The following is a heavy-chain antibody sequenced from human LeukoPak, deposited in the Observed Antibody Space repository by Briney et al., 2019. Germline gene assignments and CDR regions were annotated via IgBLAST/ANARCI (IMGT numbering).Heavy chain of an antibody. V-gene: IGHV3-15*01. CDR2: IKSKTDGGTT. CDR1: GFTFSNAW. Sequence: GGSLRLSCAASGFTFSNAWMSWVRQAPGKGLEWVGRIKSKTDGGTTDYAAPVKGRFTISRDDSKNTLYLQMNSLRAEDTAVYDCARSHSLWFGEQSVYYYYYYMDVWGKGTTVTTSS. CDR3: ARSHSLWFGEQSVYYYYYYMDV. D-gene: IGHD3-10*01. J-gene: IGHJ6*03.